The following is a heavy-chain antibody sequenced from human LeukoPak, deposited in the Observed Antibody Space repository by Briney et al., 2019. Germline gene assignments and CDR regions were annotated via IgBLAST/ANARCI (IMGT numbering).Heavy chain of an antibody. CDR2: IYYSGST. CDR3: ARGGVVTAPAAFDI. Sequence: SETLSLTCTVYGGSFSGYYWSWIRQPPGKGLEWIGYIYYSGSTYYNPSLKSRVTISVDTSKNQFSLKLSSVTAADTAVYYCARGGVVTAPAAFDIWGQGTMVTVSS. V-gene: IGHV4-30-4*01. CDR1: GGSFSGYY. J-gene: IGHJ3*02. D-gene: IGHD2-21*02.